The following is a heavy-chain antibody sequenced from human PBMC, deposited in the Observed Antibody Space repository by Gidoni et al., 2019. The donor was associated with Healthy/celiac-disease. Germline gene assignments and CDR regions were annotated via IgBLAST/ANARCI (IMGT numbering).Heavy chain of an antibody. CDR3: AMRPPITMVRGGIFDY. J-gene: IGHJ4*02. CDR2: INHSGST. V-gene: IGHV4-34*01. Sequence: QVQLQQWGAGLLKPSETLPLTCAVYGGSFSGYYWSWIRQPPGKGLEWIGEINHSGSTNYNPSLKSRVTISVDTSKNQFSLKLSSVTAADTAVYYCAMRPPITMVRGGIFDYWGQGTLVTVSS. D-gene: IGHD3-10*01. CDR1: GGSFSGYY.